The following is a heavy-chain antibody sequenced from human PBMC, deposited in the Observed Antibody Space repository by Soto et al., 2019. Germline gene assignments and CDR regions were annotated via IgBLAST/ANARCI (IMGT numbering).Heavy chain of an antibody. V-gene: IGHV1-46*03. CDR2: INPSGGGT. CDR1: GYTFTSYY. Sequence: GASVKVSCKASGYTFTSYYMHWVRQAPGQGLEWMGIINPSGGGTSYAQKFQGRVTMTRDTSTSTVYMELSSLRSEDTAVYYCARDAVWGVLPNYYYYYYMDVWGKGPTVTVSS. D-gene: IGHD3-10*01. J-gene: IGHJ6*03. CDR3: ARDAVWGVLPNYYYYYYMDV.